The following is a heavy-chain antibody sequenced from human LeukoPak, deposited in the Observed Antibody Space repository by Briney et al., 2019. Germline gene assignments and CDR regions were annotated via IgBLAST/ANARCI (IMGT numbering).Heavy chain of an antibody. D-gene: IGHD7-27*01. V-gene: IGHV3-21*04. Sequence: GGSLRLSCAASGFTFSSYSMNWVRQAPGKGLEWVSSISSSSSYIYYADSVKGRFTISRDNAKNSLYLQMNSLRAEDTAVYYCARGKPWGAFDIWGQGTMVTVSS. CDR1: GFTFSSYS. J-gene: IGHJ3*02. CDR2: ISSSSSYI. CDR3: ARGKPWGAFDI.